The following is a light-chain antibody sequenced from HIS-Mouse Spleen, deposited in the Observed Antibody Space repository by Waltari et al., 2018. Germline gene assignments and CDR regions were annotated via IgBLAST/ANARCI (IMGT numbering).Light chain of an antibody. Sequence: QSALTQPASVSGSPGQSITIPCTGTSSDVGGYNLVSWYQQHPGKAPKLMIYEGSKRPSGVSNRFSGSKSGNTASLTISGIQAEDEADYYCCSYAGSSTYWVFGGGTKLTVL. CDR2: EGS. V-gene: IGLV2-23*01. CDR3: CSYAGSSTYWV. J-gene: IGLJ3*02. CDR1: SSDVGGYNL.